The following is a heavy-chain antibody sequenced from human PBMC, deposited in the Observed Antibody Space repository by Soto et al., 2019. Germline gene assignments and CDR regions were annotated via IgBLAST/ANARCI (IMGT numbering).Heavy chain of an antibody. CDR3: AKIPSRGMIFGAGS. CDR1: VFIFRNHV. V-gene: IGHV3-23*05. D-gene: IGHD3-3*01. J-gene: IGHJ5*02. CDR2: IDNSGDGS. Sequence: PGGSLRLSCAASVFIFRNHVLNWVRQAPGKGLEWVSAIDNSGDGSFYADSVKGRFIISRDNSKDTVFLHMNNLRPEDTAFYYCAKIPSRGMIFGAGSWGQGTLVTVSS.